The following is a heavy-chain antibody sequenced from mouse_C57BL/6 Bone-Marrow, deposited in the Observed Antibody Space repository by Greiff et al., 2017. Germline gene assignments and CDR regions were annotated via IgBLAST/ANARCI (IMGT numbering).Heavy chain of an antibody. D-gene: IGHD1-1*01. CDR2: LHPSDSDT. CDR3: AIEDYGSSYPQWYVDV. CDR1: GYTFTSYW. Sequence: VQLQQSGAELLKPGASVKVSCKPSGYTFTSYWMHWVKQRPGQGLEWIGRLHPSDSDTNYNQKFKGKATLTVDKSSSTAYMQLSSLTSEDSAVYYCAIEDYGSSYPQWYVDVWGTGTTETVS. V-gene: IGHV1-74*01. J-gene: IGHJ1*03.